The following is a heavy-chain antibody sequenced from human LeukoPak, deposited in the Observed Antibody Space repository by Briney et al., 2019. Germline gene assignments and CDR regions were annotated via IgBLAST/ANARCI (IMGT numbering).Heavy chain of an antibody. Sequence: GGSLRLSCAASGFTFSDHWMIWVRQAPGKWLEWVANIKQDGSEKNYVDSVKGRFTISRDNAKNSLYLQMNSLRAEDTAVYHCARDTNWYPIDYWGQGTLVTVSS. D-gene: IGHD1-1*01. CDR1: GFTFSDHW. V-gene: IGHV3-7*03. J-gene: IGHJ4*02. CDR3: ARDTNWYPIDY. CDR2: IKQDGSEK.